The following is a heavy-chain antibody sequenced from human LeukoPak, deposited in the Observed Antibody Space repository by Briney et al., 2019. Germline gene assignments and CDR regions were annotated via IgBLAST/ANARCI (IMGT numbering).Heavy chain of an antibody. J-gene: IGHJ4*02. CDR1: GFTFSSYS. V-gene: IGHV3-21*01. CDR2: ISSSSSYI. CDR3: ARDDFWSGRPFDY. D-gene: IGHD3-3*01. Sequence: TGGSLRLSCAASGFTFSSYSMNWVRQAPGKGLEWVSSISSSSSYIYYADSVKGRFTISRDNAKNTLYLQMNSLRAEDTAVYYCARDDFWSGRPFDYWGQGTLVTVSS.